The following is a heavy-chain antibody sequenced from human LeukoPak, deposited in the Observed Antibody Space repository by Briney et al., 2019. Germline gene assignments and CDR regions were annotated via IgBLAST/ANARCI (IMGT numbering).Heavy chain of an antibody. CDR3: ARASRLVSIAAAGTPEGGYYYYYMDV. J-gene: IGHJ6*03. D-gene: IGHD6-13*01. CDR2: IYYTGST. V-gene: IGHV4-39*07. CDR1: GVSISSSNSY. Sequence: PSETLSLTCTVSGVSISSSNSYWGWIRQPPGKGLEWIGSIYYTGSTYYNPSLKSRVTISVDTSKNQFSLKLSSVTAADTAVYYCARASRLVSIAAAGTPEGGYYYYYMDVWGKGTTVTVSS.